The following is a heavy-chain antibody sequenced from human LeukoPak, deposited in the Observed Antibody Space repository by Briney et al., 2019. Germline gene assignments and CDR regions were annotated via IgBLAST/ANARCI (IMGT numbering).Heavy chain of an antibody. CDR1: GCSISCYY. V-gene: IGHV4-59*01. D-gene: IGHD3-3*01. J-gene: IGHJ4*02. CDR2: IYYSGST. Sequence: SETLSLTCTVSGCSISCYYWNWIRQPPGQALEWIGYIYYSGSTNYNPSLKSRVTISIDTSKNQFSLKLSSMTAADTAVYYCASSKGYYDFWGGPLYFDYWGQGTLVTVSS. CDR3: ASSKGYYDFWGGPLYFDY.